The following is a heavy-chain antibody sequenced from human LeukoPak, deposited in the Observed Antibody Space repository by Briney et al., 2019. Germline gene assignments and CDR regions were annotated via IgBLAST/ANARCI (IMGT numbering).Heavy chain of an antibody. Sequence: PGGSLRLSCAASGFTLSSYWMHWVRQAPGKGLVWVSRINSDGYSTSYADSVKGRFTISRDNAKNTLYLQMNSLRAEDTAVYYCAKDLVVVPVAHAFDIWGQGTMVTVSS. D-gene: IGHD2-2*01. J-gene: IGHJ3*02. CDR2: INSDGYST. CDR1: GFTLSSYW. V-gene: IGHV3-74*01. CDR3: AKDLVVVPVAHAFDI.